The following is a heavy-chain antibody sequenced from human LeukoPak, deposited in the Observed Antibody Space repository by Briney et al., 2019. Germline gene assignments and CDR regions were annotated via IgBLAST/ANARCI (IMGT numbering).Heavy chain of an antibody. D-gene: IGHD5-12*01. CDR3: ARVNYRGYEPYYYYYGMDV. J-gene: IGHJ6*02. V-gene: IGHV1-18*01. Sequence: ASVKVSCKASGYTLTSYGISWVRQAPGQGLEWMGWISAYNGNTNYAQKLQGRVTMTTDTSTSTAYMELRSLRSDDTAVYYCARVNYRGYEPYYYYYGMDVWGQGTTVTVSS. CDR1: GYTLTSYG. CDR2: ISAYNGNT.